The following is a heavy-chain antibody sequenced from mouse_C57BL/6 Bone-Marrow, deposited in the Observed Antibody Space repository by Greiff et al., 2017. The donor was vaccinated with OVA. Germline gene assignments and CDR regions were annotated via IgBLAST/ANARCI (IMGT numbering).Heavy chain of an antibody. J-gene: IGHJ2*01. Sequence: QVQLQQPGAELVRPGTSVKLSCKASGYTFTSYWMHWVKQRPGQGLEWIGVIDPSDSYTNYNQKFKGKATLTVDTSSSTAYMQLSSLTSEDSAVYYCARHGNPDYWGQVTTLTVSS. CDR1: GYTFTSYW. CDR2: IDPSDSYT. V-gene: IGHV1-59*01. CDR3: ARHGNPDY. D-gene: IGHD1-1*01.